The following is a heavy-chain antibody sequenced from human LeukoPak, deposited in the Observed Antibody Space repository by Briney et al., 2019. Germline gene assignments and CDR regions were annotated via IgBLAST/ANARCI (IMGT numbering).Heavy chain of an antibody. CDR2: ISYDASNK. CDR3: AKSHGYSYGFDY. V-gene: IGHV3-30*18. CDR1: GFTFGSYA. J-gene: IGHJ4*02. Sequence: GGSLRLSCAASGFTFGSYAMSWVRQAPGKGLEWVAVISYDASNKYYADSVKGRFTISRDNSKNTLYLQMNSLRAEDTAVYYCAKSHGYSYGFDYWGQGTLVTVSS. D-gene: IGHD5-18*01.